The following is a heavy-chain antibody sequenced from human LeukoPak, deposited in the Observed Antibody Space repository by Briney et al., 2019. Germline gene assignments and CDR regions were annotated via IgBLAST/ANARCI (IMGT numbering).Heavy chain of an antibody. V-gene: IGHV1-69*05. CDR3: ARGDGPMDV. Sequence: ASVKVSCKASGYTFTSYGISWVRQAPGQGLEWMGGIIPIFGTANYAQKFQGRVTITTDESTSTAYMELSSLRSEDTAVYYCARGDGPMDVWGKGTTVTVSS. J-gene: IGHJ6*04. CDR2: IIPIFGTA. D-gene: IGHD3/OR15-3a*01. CDR1: GYTFTSYG.